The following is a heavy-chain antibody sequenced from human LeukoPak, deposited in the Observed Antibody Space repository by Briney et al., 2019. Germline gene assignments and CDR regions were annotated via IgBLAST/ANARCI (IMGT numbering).Heavy chain of an antibody. D-gene: IGHD3-22*01. J-gene: IGHJ4*02. V-gene: IGHV1-2*02. Sequence: GASVTVSFKASGYTFTGYYMHWVRQAPGQGLEWMGWINPNSGGTNYSQKFQGRVTLTRDTSISTAYMELSRPRSDDTAVYYCARGGNYYDSSNHYWGQGTLVTVSS. CDR3: ARGGNYYDSSNHY. CDR1: GYTFTGYY. CDR2: INPNSGGT.